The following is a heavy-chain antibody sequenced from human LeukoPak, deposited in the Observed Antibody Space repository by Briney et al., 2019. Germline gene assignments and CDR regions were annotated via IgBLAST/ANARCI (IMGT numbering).Heavy chain of an antibody. CDR1: GGSISSYY. Sequence: SETLSLTCTVSGGSISSYYWSWIRQPPGKGLEWIGYIYYSGSTNYNPSLKSRVTISVDTSKNQFSLKLSSVTAAVTAVYYCARLVRTGSARFDYWGQGTLVTVSS. V-gene: IGHV4-59*08. CDR2: IYYSGST. J-gene: IGHJ4*02. D-gene: IGHD3-10*01. CDR3: ARLVRTGSARFDY.